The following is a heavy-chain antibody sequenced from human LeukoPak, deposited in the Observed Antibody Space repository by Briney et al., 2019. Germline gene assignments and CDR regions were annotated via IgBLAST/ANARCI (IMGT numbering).Heavy chain of an antibody. CDR3: ARRVPTINRSGSSSPPADDY. D-gene: IGHD1-26*01. J-gene: IGHJ4*02. Sequence: VASVKVSCKASGYTFTGYYMHWVRQAPGQGLEWMGRINPNSGGTNYAQKFQGRVTMTRDTSISTAYMELSRLRSDDTAVYYCARRVPTINRSGSSSPPADDYWGQGTLVTVSS. CDR2: INPNSGGT. CDR1: GYTFTGYY. V-gene: IGHV1-2*06.